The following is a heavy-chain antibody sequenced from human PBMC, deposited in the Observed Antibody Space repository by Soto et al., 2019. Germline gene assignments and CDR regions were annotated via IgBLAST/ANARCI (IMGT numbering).Heavy chain of an antibody. CDR2: ILPIYSTRNYA. J-gene: IGHJ4*02. CDR1: GGTFSKYA. D-gene: IGHD2-2*01. V-gene: IGHV1-69*06. Sequence: SVKVSCKASGGTFSKYAVSWVRQAPGQGPEWMGGILPIYSTRNYANYAEKFQGRVTITVDTSTSTAYMELSGLRSDDTAVYYCARGVVVVTNYYFDQWGQGTLVTLSS. CDR3: ARGVVVVTNYYFDQ.